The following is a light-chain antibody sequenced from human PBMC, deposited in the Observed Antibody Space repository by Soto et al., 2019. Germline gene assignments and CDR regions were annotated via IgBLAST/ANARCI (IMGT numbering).Light chain of an antibody. V-gene: IGKV1-8*01. CDR2: AAS. J-gene: IGKJ2*01. CDR1: QGISNY. Sequence: AIRMTQSPSSFSASTGDRVTITCRASQGISNYLAWYQQKPGKAPNLLIYAASTLQSGVPSRFSGSGSGTDFTLTISCLQSEDFATYYCPQYSSYPYTFGQGTKLEIK. CDR3: PQYSSYPYT.